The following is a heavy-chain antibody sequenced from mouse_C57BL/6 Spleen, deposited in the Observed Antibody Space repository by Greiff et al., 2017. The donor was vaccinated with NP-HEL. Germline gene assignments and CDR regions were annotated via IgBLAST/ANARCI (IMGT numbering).Heavy chain of an antibody. J-gene: IGHJ1*03. CDR1: GFSLTSYG. V-gene: IGHV2-2*01. CDR2: IWSGGST. D-gene: IGHD4-1*01. Sequence: VQRVESGPGLVQPSQSLSITCTVSGFSLTSYGVHWVRQSPGKGLEWLGVIWSGGSTDYNAAFISRLSISKDNSKSQVFFKMNSLQADDTAIYYCARKSLNWDWYFDVWGTGTTVTVSS. CDR3: ARKSLNWDWYFDV.